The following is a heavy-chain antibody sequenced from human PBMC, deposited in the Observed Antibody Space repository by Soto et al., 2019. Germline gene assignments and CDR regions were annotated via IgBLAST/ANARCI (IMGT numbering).Heavy chain of an antibody. D-gene: IGHD3-16*02. Sequence: PSETLSLTCTVSGGSISSGGYYWSWIRQHPGKGLEWIGYIYYSGSTYYNPSLKSRVTISVDTSKNQFSLKLSSVTAADTAVYYCEREVRMTFGGVIVTNFDYWGQGTLGTVSS. CDR3: EREVRMTFGGVIVTNFDY. J-gene: IGHJ4*02. CDR1: GGSISSGGYY. V-gene: IGHV4-31*03. CDR2: IYYSGST.